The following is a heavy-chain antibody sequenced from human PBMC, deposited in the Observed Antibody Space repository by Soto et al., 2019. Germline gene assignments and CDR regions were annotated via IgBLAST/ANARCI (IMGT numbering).Heavy chain of an antibody. CDR3: AKILQLGDYAYYYYGMDV. CDR1: GFTFSSYG. CDR2: ISYDGSNK. Sequence: QVQLVESGGGVVQPGRSLRLSCAASGFTFSSYGMHWVRQAPGKGLEWVAVISYDGSNKNYADSVKGRFTISRDNSKKKLYLQMNSLRAEDTAVYYCAKILQLGDYAYYYYGMDVWGQGTTVTVSS. V-gene: IGHV3-30*18. D-gene: IGHD4-17*01. J-gene: IGHJ6*02.